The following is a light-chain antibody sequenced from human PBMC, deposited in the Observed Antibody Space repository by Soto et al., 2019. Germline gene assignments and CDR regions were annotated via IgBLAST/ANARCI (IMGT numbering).Light chain of an antibody. CDR3: QQYDNWPLT. CDR1: QSVDSN. Sequence: ELVMTKSPATLSVSPGERSTLYFRASQSVDSNLAWYQQKPGQAPRLLIFGASTRATGIPARFSGSGSGTDFTLTISSLQSEDFGVYFCQQYDNWPLTCGGGNKVDIK. V-gene: IGKV3D-15*01. CDR2: GAS. J-gene: IGKJ4*01.